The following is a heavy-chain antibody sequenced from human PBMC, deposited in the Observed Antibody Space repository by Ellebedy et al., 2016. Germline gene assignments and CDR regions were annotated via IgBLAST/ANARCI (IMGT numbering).Heavy chain of an antibody. J-gene: IGHJ4*02. D-gene: IGHD3-9*01. Sequence: GGSLRLSCAASGFTVSSNYMSWVRQALGKGLEWVSAISGSGGSTYYADSVKGRFTISRDNSKNTLYLQMNSLRAEDTAVYYCAKEADYDILTGYTSHWGQGTLVTVSS. CDR3: AKEADYDILTGYTSH. V-gene: IGHV3-23*01. CDR1: GFTVSSNY. CDR2: ISGSGGST.